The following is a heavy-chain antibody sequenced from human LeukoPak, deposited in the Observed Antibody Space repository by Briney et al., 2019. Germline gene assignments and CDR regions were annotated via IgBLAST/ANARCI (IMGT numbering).Heavy chain of an antibody. CDR2: IYYSGST. Sequence: SETLSLTCTVSGGSISSSSYYWGWIRQPPGKGLEWIGSIYYSGSTYYNPSLKSRVTISVDTSKNQFSLKLSSVTAADTAVYYCARETWELLNNWSDPWGQGTLVTVSS. D-gene: IGHD1-26*01. V-gene: IGHV4-39*07. CDR1: GGSISSSSYY. CDR3: ARETWELLNNWSDP. J-gene: IGHJ5*02.